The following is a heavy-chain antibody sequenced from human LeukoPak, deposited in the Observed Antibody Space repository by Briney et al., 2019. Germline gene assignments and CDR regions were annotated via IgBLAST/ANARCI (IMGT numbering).Heavy chain of an antibody. CDR1: GFTFNSYA. V-gene: IGHV3-23*01. CDR2: ISGSGGTT. D-gene: IGHD6-19*01. J-gene: IGHJ4*02. CDR3: AKEGVGVIAVAGIFDY. Sequence: GGSLRLSCAASGFTFNSYAMSWVRQAPGKGLEWVSTISGSGGTTYYADSVKGRFTISRDNSKNTLFLQMNSLRAEGTAVYYCAKEGVGVIAVAGIFDYWGQGTLVTVSS.